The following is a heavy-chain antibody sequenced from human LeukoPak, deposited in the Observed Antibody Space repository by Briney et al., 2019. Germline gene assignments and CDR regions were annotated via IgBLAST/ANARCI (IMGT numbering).Heavy chain of an antibody. Sequence: GGSLRLSCAASGFTFSDYYMSWIRQAPGKGLEWVSYISSSGSTIYYADSVKGRFTIPRDNAQNSLYLQMNSLRAEDTAVYYCARYPRELRTQIVVVPAAMAAAAGDAFDIWGQGTMVTVSS. CDR2: ISSSGSTI. V-gene: IGHV3-11*01. D-gene: IGHD2-2*01. CDR3: ARYPRELRTQIVVVPAAMAAAAGDAFDI. CDR1: GFTFSDYY. J-gene: IGHJ3*02.